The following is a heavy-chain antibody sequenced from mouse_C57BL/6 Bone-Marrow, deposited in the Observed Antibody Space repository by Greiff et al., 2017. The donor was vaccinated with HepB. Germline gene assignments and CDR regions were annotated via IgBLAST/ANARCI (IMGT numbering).Heavy chain of an antibody. J-gene: IGHJ4*01. D-gene: IGHD2-1*01. Sequence: EVKVVESGGGLVQPGGSLKLSCAASGFTFSDYGMAWVRQAPRKGPEWVAFISNLAYSIYYADTVTGRFTISRENAKNTLYLEMSCLRSEDTAMYYCASGYYGNIYAMDYWGQGTSVTVSS. CDR2: ISNLAYSI. V-gene: IGHV5-15*01. CDR1: GFTFSDYG. CDR3: ASGYYGNIYAMDY.